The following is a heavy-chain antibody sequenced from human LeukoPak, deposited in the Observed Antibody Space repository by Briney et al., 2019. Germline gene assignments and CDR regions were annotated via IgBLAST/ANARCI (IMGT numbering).Heavy chain of an antibody. J-gene: IGHJ4*02. CDR2: INHSGST. CDR3: ARRRYCSSTSCYRRVRWAWDY. D-gene: IGHD2-2*01. CDR1: GGSFSGYY. Sequence: SETLSLTRAVYGGSFSGYYWSWIRQPPGKGLEWIGEINHSGSTNYNPSLKSRVTISVDTSKNQFSLKLSSVTAADTAVYYCARRRYCSSTSCYRRVRWAWDYWGQGTLVTVSS. V-gene: IGHV4-34*01.